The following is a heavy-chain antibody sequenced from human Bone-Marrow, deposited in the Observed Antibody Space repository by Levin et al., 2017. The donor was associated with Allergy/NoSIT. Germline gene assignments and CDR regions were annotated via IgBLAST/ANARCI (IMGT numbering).Heavy chain of an antibody. J-gene: IGHJ5*02. CDR1: GGAIRSGDYY. CDR2: IHSSGNT. CDR3: ARDGIHSSSWYEFDP. D-gene: IGHD6-13*01. Sequence: LRLSCSVSGGAIRSGDYYWNWIRQPPGKGLEWIGNIHSSGNTRYNPSLKSRATISADTSKTQFSLRLTSVTAADTAVYYCARDGIHSSSWYEFDPWGQGTLVTVSS. V-gene: IGHV4-30-4*01.